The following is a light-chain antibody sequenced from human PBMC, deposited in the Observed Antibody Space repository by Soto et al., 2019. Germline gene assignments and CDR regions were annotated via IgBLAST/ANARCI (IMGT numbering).Light chain of an antibody. CDR1: QSVSSN. CDR3: HQYNNWPPWT. J-gene: IGKJ1*01. V-gene: IGKV3-15*01. Sequence: EIMMTQSPATLSVSPGERATLSCRSSQSVSSNLAWYQQKPGQAPRLLIYGASTRATGIPARFSGTGSGTEFTLTISSLQSEDFAVYYCHQYNNWPPWTFSQGTKVDI. CDR2: GAS.